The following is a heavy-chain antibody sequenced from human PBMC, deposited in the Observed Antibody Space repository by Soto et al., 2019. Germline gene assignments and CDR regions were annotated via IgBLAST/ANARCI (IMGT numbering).Heavy chain of an antibody. CDR3: AREIERLLGY. V-gene: IGHV3-30-3*01. CDR1: GFTFSSYA. J-gene: IGHJ4*02. Sequence: QVQLVESGGGVVQPGRSLRLSCAASGFTFSSYAMHWVRQAPGKGLEWVAVISYDGSNKYYADSVKGRFTISRDNSKNTLYLQMNSLRAEDTGVYYCAREIERLLGYWGQGTLVTVSS. CDR2: ISYDGSNK. D-gene: IGHD3-3*01.